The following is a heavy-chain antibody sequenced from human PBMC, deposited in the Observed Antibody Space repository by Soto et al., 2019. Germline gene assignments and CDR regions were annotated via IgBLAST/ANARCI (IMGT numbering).Heavy chain of an antibody. CDR1: GGSISSGGYY. Sequence: LSLTCTVSGGSISSGGYYWSWIRQHPGKGLEWIGYIYYSGSTYYNPSLKSRVTISVDTSKNQFSLKLSSVTAADTAVYYCARDLAGSAAAGVFSWFDPWGQGTLVTVSS. D-gene: IGHD6-13*01. CDR3: ARDLAGSAAAGVFSWFDP. J-gene: IGHJ5*02. CDR2: IYYSGST. V-gene: IGHV4-31*03.